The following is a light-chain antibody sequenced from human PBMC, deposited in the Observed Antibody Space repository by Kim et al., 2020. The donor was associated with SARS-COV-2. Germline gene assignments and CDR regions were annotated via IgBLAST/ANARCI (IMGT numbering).Light chain of an antibody. V-gene: IGLV3-19*01. CDR3: NSRDSSGNHQV. CDR1: SLRSFY. J-gene: IGLJ1*01. Sequence: ALGQTVRSTCQGDSLRSFYASWYQQKPGQATVLVIYGKNNRPSGIPDRFSGSSSGNTASLTITGAQAEDEADYYCNSRDSSGNHQVFGTGTKVTVL. CDR2: GKN.